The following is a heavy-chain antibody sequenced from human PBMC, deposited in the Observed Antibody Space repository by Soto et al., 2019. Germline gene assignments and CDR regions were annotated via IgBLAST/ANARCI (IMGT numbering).Heavy chain of an antibody. Sequence: ASVKVSCKASGYTFTGYYMHWVRQAPGQGQEWIGWINPNSGGTNYAQKFQGWVTMTRDTSISTAYMELSRLRSDDTAVYYCARAYSSSWYPGYYYYYYGMDVWGQGTTVTVSS. J-gene: IGHJ6*02. CDR2: INPNSGGT. D-gene: IGHD6-13*01. CDR3: ARAYSSSWYPGYYYYYYGMDV. V-gene: IGHV1-2*04. CDR1: GYTFTGYY.